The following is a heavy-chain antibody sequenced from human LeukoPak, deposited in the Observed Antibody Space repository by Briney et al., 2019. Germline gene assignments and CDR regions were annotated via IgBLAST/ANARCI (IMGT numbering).Heavy chain of an antibody. V-gene: IGHV3-74*01. J-gene: IGHJ4*02. CDR1: GFTFSSYN. CDR2: INSDGSST. D-gene: IGHD3-10*01. CDR3: ARERSGSLTN. Sequence: PGGSLRLSCAASGFTFSSYNINWVRQAPGKGLVWVSRINSDGSSTSYADSVKGRFTISRDNAKNTLYLQMNSLRAEDTAVYYCARERSGSLTNWGQGTLVTVSS.